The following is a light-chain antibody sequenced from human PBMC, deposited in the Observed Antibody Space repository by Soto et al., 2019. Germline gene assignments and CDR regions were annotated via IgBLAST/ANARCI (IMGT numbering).Light chain of an antibody. Sequence: DIQMTQSPSILYASVGDRVTITCRASQSFGRWLAWYQQKPGTAPKLLIYDTSVLQSGVPSRFSGGGGGTEFTLSVSSLQPDDFAAYYCQQYNTYPLTFGGGTKVDIK. V-gene: IGKV1-5*01. CDR1: QSFGRW. CDR2: DTS. CDR3: QQYNTYPLT. J-gene: IGKJ4*01.